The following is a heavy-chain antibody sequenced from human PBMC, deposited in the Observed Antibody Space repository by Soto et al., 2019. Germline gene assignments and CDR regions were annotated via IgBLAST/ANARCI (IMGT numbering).Heavy chain of an antibody. CDR1: GFTFSSYW. D-gene: IGHD3-10*01. CDR2: IKQDGSEK. CDR3: ATFHGSGTFYYYYGMDV. J-gene: IGHJ6*02. V-gene: IGHV3-7*01. Sequence: GGSLRLSCAASGFTFSSYWMSWVRQAPGKGLEWVANIKQDGSEKYYVDSVKGRFTISRDNAKNSLYLQMNSLRAEDTAVYYCATFHGSGTFYYYYGMDVWGQWTTVTVSS.